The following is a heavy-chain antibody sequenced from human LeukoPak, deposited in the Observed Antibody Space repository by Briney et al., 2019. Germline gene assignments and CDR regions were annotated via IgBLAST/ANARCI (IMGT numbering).Heavy chain of an antibody. D-gene: IGHD5-24*01. V-gene: IGHV3-11*04. Sequence: GGSLRLSCAASEFTFSDYYMSWIRQAPGKGLEWVSYISNTGYTIYYADSVKGRFTISRDNANDSLYLQMNSLRAEDTAVYYCASSRRDAYPGAFNYWGQGTLVTVSS. CDR3: ASSRRDAYPGAFNY. CDR1: EFTFSDYY. CDR2: ISNTGYTI. J-gene: IGHJ4*02.